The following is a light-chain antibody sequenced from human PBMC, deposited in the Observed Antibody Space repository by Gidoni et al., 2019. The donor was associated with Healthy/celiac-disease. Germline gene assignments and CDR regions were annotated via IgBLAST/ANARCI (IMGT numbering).Light chain of an antibody. Sequence: IQMTQSPSTLSASVGDRVTITCRASQSISSWLAWDQQKRGKAPKLLIYKAYSLESGVPSRFSGSGSGTEFTLTISSLQTDDFATDYCQKYNSYTITFGQGTRLEIK. CDR1: QSISSW. CDR2: KAY. V-gene: IGKV1-5*03. J-gene: IGKJ5*01. CDR3: QKYNSYTIT.